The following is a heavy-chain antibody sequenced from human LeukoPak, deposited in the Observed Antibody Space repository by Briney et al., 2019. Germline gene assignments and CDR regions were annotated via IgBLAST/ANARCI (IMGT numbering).Heavy chain of an antibody. V-gene: IGHV4-59*01. Sequence: PSETLSLTCTVSGGSIGRYYWSWIRQPPGQGLDYIGYIYYSGSTNYSPSLKSRVTISVDTSKNQFSLKLSSVTAADTAVYYCARNLHDYGGNEFDYWGQGTLVTVSS. CDR2: IYYSGST. D-gene: IGHD4-23*01. CDR1: GGSIGRYY. CDR3: ARNLHDYGGNEFDY. J-gene: IGHJ4*02.